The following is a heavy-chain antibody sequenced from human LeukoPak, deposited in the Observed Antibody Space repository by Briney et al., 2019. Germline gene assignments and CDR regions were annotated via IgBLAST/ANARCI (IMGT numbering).Heavy chain of an antibody. J-gene: IGHJ4*02. V-gene: IGHV3-30*02. D-gene: IGHD3-16*02. CDR3: AKDKFGGVIVGIFDY. CDR2: IQSDGSKQ. Sequence: GGSLRLSCATAGFTFSTFGIHWVRQTPGKGLEWAAAIQSDGSKQYYGDSVKGRFTISRDNSKNTLYLQMNSLRAEDTAVYYCAKDKFGGVIVGIFDYWGQGTLVTVSS. CDR1: GFTFSTFG.